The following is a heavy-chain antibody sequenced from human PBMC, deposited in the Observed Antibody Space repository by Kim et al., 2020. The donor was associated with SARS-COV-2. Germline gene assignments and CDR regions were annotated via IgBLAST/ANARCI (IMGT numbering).Heavy chain of an antibody. CDR2: MNPKSGNT. CDR3: ASGYDSAKVY. D-gene: IGHD5-12*01. V-gene: IGHV1-8*01. CDR1: GYTFTSYD. Sequence: ASVKVSCKVSGYTFTSYDINWVRQATGQGLEWMGWMNPKSGNTGSAQKFQGRLSMTRDTSISPAYMELSSLRSEDTAVYYCASGYDSAKVYWGQGTL. J-gene: IGHJ4*02.